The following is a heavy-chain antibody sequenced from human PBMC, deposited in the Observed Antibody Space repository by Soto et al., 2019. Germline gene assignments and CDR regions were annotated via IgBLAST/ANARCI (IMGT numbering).Heavy chain of an antibody. D-gene: IGHD2-8*01. CDR1: GYTFTSYD. V-gene: IGHV1-8*01. Sequence: ASVKVSFKASGYTFTSYDINWVRQATGQGLEWMGWMNPNSGNTGYAQKFQGRVTMTRNTSISTAHMELSSLRSEDTAVYYCARSAARRGRFRYCTNGVCSGSYYYYYGMDVWGQGTTVTVSS. J-gene: IGHJ6*02. CDR3: ARSAARRGRFRYCTNGVCSGSYYYYYGMDV. CDR2: MNPNSGNT.